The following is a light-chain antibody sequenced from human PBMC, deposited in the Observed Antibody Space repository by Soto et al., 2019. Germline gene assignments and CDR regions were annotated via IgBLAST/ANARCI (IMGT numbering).Light chain of an antibody. Sequence: AIQLTQSPSSLSASVGDRVTITCRASQGVSSALDWYQRKPWRAPRLLIYDASSLQSGGSSRFSGSGSGTDFTLTISSLQPEDFATYYCQQFQSYDLTFGGGTKLEIK. CDR1: QGVSSA. J-gene: IGKJ4*01. CDR3: QQFQSYDLT. V-gene: IGKV1-13*02. CDR2: DAS.